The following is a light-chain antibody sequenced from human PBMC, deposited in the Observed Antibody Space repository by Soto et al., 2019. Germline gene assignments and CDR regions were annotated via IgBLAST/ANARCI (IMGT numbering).Light chain of an antibody. CDR1: QSVSSF. CDR3: QQYDSSPQA. V-gene: IGKV3-20*01. CDR2: DAS. Sequence: EVVLTQSPGTLSLSTWERATLSCRASQSVSSFLAWYQQKPGQAPRLLIYDASSRAKGIPDRFSGSGSGTDFTLTISRMEPEDFAVYFCQQYDSSPQAFGLGTKVDIK. J-gene: IGKJ1*01.